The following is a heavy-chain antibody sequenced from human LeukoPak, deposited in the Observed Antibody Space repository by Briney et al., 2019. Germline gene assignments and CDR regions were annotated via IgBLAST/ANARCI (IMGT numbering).Heavy chain of an antibody. CDR2: ISGSGGST. CDR1: GFTFSSYA. V-gene: IGHV3-23*01. J-gene: IGHJ6*02. D-gene: IGHD3-22*01. Sequence: GGSLRLSCAASGFTFSSYAMSWVRQASGKGLEWVSAISGSGGSTYYADSVKGRFTISRDNSKNTLYLQMNSLRAEDTAVYYCARAIRSGYYYYYYGMDVWGQGTTVTVSS. CDR3: ARAIRSGYYYYYYGMDV.